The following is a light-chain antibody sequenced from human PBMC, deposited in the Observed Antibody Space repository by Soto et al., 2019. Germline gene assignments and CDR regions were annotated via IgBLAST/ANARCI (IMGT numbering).Light chain of an antibody. CDR1: SSDVAAYDY. Sequence: QSALTQPRSVSGSPGQSVTISCTGTSSDVAAYDYVTWYQQHPGKAPKLMIYDVTKRPSGVPDRVSGSRSGNTASLTISGLQAEDEADYYCCSYAGSYSFYVFGSGTKVTVL. J-gene: IGLJ1*01. V-gene: IGLV2-11*01. CDR2: DVT. CDR3: CSYAGSYSFYV.